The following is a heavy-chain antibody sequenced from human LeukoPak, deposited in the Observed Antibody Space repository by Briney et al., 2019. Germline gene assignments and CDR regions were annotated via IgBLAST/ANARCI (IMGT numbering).Heavy chain of an antibody. CDR1: SGSISSYY. V-gene: IGHV4-59*01. CDR2: IYYSGST. CDR3: ARRGALRFFDY. D-gene: IGHD3-3*01. J-gene: IGHJ4*02. Sequence: SETLSLTCTVSSGSISSYYWSWIRQPPGKGLEWIGYIYYSGSTNYNPSLKSRVTISVDTSKNQFSLKLSSVTAADTAAYYCARRGALRFFDYWGQGTLVTVSS.